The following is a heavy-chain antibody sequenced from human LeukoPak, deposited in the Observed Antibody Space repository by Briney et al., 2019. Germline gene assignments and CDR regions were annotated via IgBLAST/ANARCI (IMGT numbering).Heavy chain of an antibody. CDR3: ARTPTYGFWSGYTLDV. J-gene: IGHJ6*02. D-gene: IGHD3-3*01. CDR1: GFTFSSYS. Sequence: GGSLRLSCAASGFTFSSYSMNWVRQAPGKGLEWVSYVSSSSSTIYYADSVKGRFTVSRDDAKNSLYLQMNSLRAEDTAVYYCARTPTYGFWSGYTLDVWGQGTTVTVSS. V-gene: IGHV3-48*04. CDR2: VSSSSSTI.